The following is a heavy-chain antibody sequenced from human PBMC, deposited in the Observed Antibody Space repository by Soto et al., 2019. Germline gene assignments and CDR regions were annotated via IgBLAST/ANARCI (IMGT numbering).Heavy chain of an antibody. CDR1: GYTLTELS. CDR2: FDPEDGET. J-gene: IGHJ6*02. Sequence: ASVKVSCKVSGYTLTELSMHWVRQAPGKGLEWMGGFDPEDGETIYAQKFQGRVTMTEDTSTDTAYMELSSLRSEDTAVYYCATPFFSAIFGVVTNYGMDVRGQGTTVTVSS. D-gene: IGHD3-3*01. CDR3: ATPFFSAIFGVVTNYGMDV. V-gene: IGHV1-24*01.